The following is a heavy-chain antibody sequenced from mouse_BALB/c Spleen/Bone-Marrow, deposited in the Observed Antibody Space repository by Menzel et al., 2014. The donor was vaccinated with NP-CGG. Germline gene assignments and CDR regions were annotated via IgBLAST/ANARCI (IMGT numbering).Heavy chain of an antibody. J-gene: IGHJ4*01. CDR3: ARRSQGYAMDY. V-gene: IGHV2-9*02. CDR2: IWAGGST. CDR1: GFSLTGYG. D-gene: IGHD3-2*02. Sequence: QVQLQQSGPGLVAPSQSLSITCTVSGFSLTGYGVHWVRQPPGKGLEWLGVIWAGGSTNYNSALMSRLCISKDNSKSQVFLKMNSLQTDDTATYYCARRSQGYAMDYWGQGTSVTISS.